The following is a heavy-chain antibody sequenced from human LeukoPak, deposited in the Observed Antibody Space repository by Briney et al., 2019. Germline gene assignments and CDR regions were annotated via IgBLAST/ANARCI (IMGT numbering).Heavy chain of an antibody. CDR2: IYTSGST. Sequence: SETLSLTCTVSGGSISSGSCSWSWIRQPAGKGLEWIGRIYTSGSTNYNPSLKSRVTMSVDTSKNQFSLKLSSVTAADTAVYYCARDGSGSWAYYMDVWGKGTTVTISS. J-gene: IGHJ6*03. CDR1: GGSISSGSCS. D-gene: IGHD3-10*01. V-gene: IGHV4-61*02. CDR3: ARDGSGSWAYYMDV.